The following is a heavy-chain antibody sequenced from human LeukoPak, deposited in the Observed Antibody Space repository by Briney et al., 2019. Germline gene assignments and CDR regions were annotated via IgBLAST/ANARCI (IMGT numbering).Heavy chain of an antibody. V-gene: IGHV5-51*01. D-gene: IGHD6-13*01. Sequence: GESLKISCKGSGYSFTTYWIGWVRQMPGKGLEWMGIIYPGDSDTRYGPSFQGQVTISADKSISTAYLQWTSLKASDTAMYYCARHDKTAAGRRILDYWGQGTLVTVSS. CDR2: IYPGDSDT. J-gene: IGHJ4*02. CDR3: ARHDKTAAGRRILDY. CDR1: GYSFTTYW.